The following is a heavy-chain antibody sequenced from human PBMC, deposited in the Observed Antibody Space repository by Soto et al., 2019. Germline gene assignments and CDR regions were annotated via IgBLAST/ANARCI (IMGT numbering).Heavy chain of an antibody. D-gene: IGHD6-13*01. V-gene: IGHV1-46*03. CDR2: INPSGGST. Sequence: QVQLVQSGAEVKKPGASVKVSCKASGYTFTSYYMHWVRQAPGQGLEWMGIINPSGGSTNYAQKFQGTVTMTRDPSTGTVYMEVNSLRSEDTAVYYCARERGITAAGTFWFDSRGQGTLVTVCS. CDR3: ARERGITAAGTFWFDS. J-gene: IGHJ5*01. CDR1: GYTFTSYY.